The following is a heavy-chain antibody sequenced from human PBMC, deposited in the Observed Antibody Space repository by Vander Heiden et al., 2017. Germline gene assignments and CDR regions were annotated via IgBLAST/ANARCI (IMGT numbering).Heavy chain of an antibody. Sequence: QVQLVESGGGGVQPGRALRRSWAACGFTFSGYAMHWVRQAPGKGLEWVAVISYDGSNKYYADSVKGRFTISRDNSKNTLYLQMNSLRAEDTAVYYCARDRDMVYAIFVFDYWGQGTLVTVSS. CDR3: ARDRDMVYAIFVFDY. CDR1: GFTFSGYA. J-gene: IGHJ4*02. D-gene: IGHD2-8*01. CDR2: ISYDGSNK. V-gene: IGHV3-30*04.